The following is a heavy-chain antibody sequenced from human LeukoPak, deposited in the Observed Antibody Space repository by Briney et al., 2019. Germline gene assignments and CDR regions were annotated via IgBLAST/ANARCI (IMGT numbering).Heavy chain of an antibody. V-gene: IGHV4-34*01. CDR2: INHGGST. Sequence: PSETLSLTCAVYGESFSGFHWNWIRQSPGKGLEWIGEINHGGSTNYNPSLKSRVTISVDTSKNQFSLRLTSMTAEDTAVYYCARESIIYYYGMDVWGKGTTVTVSS. D-gene: IGHD3-16*01. CDR1: GESFSGFH. CDR3: ARESIIYYYGMDV. J-gene: IGHJ6*04.